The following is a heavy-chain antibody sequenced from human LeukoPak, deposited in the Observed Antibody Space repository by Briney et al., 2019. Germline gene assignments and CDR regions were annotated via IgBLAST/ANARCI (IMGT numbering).Heavy chain of an antibody. CDR1: GGSISSTNW. D-gene: IGHD4-23*01. V-gene: IGHV4-4*02. CDR2: VSLTGET. Sequence: SETLSLTCGVSGGSISSTNWWSWVRQPPGQGLEWIGEVSLTGETNYNPSLKSRVTISLDRSKNQFSLKVSSVTAADTAVYFCARGYGDNSGAFDIWGQGTLVTVSS. CDR3: ARGYGDNSGAFDI. J-gene: IGHJ3*02.